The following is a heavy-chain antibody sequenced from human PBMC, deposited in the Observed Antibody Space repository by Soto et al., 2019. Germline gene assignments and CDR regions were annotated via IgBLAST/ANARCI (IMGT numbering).Heavy chain of an antibody. CDR3: ASIFYYYDSSGYHKYYFDY. J-gene: IGHJ4*02. Sequence: SETLSLTCAVYGGSFSGYYWSWIRQPPGKGLEWIGEINHSGSTNYNPSLKSRVTISVDTSKNQFTLKLSTVTAADTAVFYCASIFYYYDSSGYHKYYFDYGGQGPLVTVSS. CDR2: INHSGST. CDR1: GGSFSGYY. D-gene: IGHD3-22*01. V-gene: IGHV4-34*01.